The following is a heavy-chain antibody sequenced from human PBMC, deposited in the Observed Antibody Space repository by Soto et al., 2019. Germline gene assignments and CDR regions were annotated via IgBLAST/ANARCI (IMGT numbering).Heavy chain of an antibody. CDR3: EREGMDV. Sequence: QVQLVQSGAEVKKPGASVKVSCKASGYTFTSYDINWVRQATGQGLEWMGYTNPNSGNTVYAQQFQGRVTMTWDTSITTAYMEISSLRCEDTAVYYCEREGMDVWGQGTTVTVSS. CDR1: GYTFTSYD. CDR2: TNPNSGNT. J-gene: IGHJ6*02. V-gene: IGHV1-8*01.